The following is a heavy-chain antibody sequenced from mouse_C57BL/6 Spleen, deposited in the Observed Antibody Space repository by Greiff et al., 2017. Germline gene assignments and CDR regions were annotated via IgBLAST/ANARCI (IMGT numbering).Heavy chain of an antibody. J-gene: IGHJ4*01. CDR1: GYAFSSSW. CDR2: IYPGDGDT. V-gene: IGHV1-82*01. CDR3: ARKGYSSWAMDY. D-gene: IGHD1-1*01. Sequence: VQLQQSGPELVKPGASVKFSCKASGYAFSSSWMNWVKQRPGKGLEWIGRIYPGDGDTNYNGKFKGKATLTADKSSSTAYMQLSSLTSEDSAVYFCARKGYSSWAMDYWGQGTSVTVSS.